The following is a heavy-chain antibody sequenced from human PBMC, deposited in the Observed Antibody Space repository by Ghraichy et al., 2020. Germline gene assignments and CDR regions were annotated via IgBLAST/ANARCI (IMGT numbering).Heavy chain of an antibody. CDR3: ARDPHAPWCTVPFDY. CDR2: LNPNNGGT. Sequence: ASVKVSCKASGYSFTDYYIHWLRQAPGQGLEWMAWLNPNNGGTYFAQEFQDRVTLTGDTSINTAYMELSGLKSDDTAVYFCARDPHAPWCTVPFDYWGQGTLVSVSS. V-gene: IGHV1-2*02. D-gene: IGHD2-8*02. CDR1: GYSFTDYY. J-gene: IGHJ4*02.